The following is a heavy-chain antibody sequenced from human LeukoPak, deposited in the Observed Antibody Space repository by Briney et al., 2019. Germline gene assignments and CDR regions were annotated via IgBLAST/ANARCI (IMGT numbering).Heavy chain of an antibody. V-gene: IGHV3-30-3*01. Sequence: PGSSLRLSCAASGLSFSSYAMHWVRQAPGKGLEWVAVISYEGTEKYYGDSVKGRFTISRDNSKHTLYLQMNSLRAEDTALYYCARDGHGVPLDYWGQGTLVTVSP. J-gene: IGHJ4*02. D-gene: IGHD4-17*01. CDR2: ISYEGTEK. CDR3: ARDGHGVPLDY. CDR1: GLSFSSYA.